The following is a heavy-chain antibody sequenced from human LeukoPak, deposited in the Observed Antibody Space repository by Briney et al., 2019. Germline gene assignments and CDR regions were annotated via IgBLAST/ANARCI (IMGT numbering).Heavy chain of an antibody. Sequence: ASVMASCKAFYYSFTSYGNRWWLRAPGQGLEWMVGISAYNGNTNYAPKLKGRVTMTTDTSTSTAYMEVRRLTPAHPAVYECESDSGYSYGSDFYSWGQGTLVTVSS. J-gene: IGHJ4*02. D-gene: IGHD5-18*01. CDR3: ESDSGYSYGSDFYS. CDR1: YYSFTSYG. CDR2: ISAYNGNT. V-gene: IGHV1-18*01.